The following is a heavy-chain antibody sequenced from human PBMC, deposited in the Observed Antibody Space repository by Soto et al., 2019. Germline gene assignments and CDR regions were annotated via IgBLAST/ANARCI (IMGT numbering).Heavy chain of an antibody. D-gene: IGHD2-2*01. Sequence: SETLSLTCTVSGGSISSGDYYWSWIRQPPGKGLEWIGYIYYSGSTYYNPSLKSRVTISVDTSKNQFSLKLSSVTAADTAVYYCARHYCSSTSCYGGFYYYYYMDVWGKGTTVTVSS. V-gene: IGHV4-30-4*01. CDR3: ARHYCSSTSCYGGFYYYYYMDV. CDR1: GGSISSGDYY. J-gene: IGHJ6*03. CDR2: IYYSGST.